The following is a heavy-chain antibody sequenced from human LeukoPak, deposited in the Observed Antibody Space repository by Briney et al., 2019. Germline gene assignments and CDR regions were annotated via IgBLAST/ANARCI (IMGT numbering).Heavy chain of an antibody. CDR1: GGSISGTSYY. Sequence: SETLSLTCTVSGGSISGTSYYWGWIRQPPGKGLEWIGSIHYSGSTYYNPSLKSRVTISVDTSKNQFSLKLSSVTAADTAVYYCARDWVYYYGSGSYYRESSWFDPWGQGTLVTVSS. J-gene: IGHJ5*02. V-gene: IGHV4-39*02. CDR3: ARDWVYYYGSGSYYRESSWFDP. D-gene: IGHD3-10*01. CDR2: IHYSGST.